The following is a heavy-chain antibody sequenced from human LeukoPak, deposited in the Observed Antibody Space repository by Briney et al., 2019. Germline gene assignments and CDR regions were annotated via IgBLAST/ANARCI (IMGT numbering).Heavy chain of an antibody. Sequence: SQTLSLTCTVSGGSVTSGNYDWNWIRQPAGKGLEWIGRIYTNGGASYNPSLKTRVTISIDASKNQFSLKLSSVTAADTAVYYCAREPPGYWGQGILVTVSS. CDR2: IYTNGGA. CDR1: GGSVTSGNYD. CDR3: AREPPGY. J-gene: IGHJ4*02. V-gene: IGHV4-61*02.